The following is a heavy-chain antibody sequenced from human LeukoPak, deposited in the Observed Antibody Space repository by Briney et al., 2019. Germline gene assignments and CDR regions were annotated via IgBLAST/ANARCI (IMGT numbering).Heavy chain of an antibody. V-gene: IGHV3-30*04. J-gene: IGHJ4*02. Sequence: GGSLRLSCAASGFTFSSYAMHWVRQAPGKGLEWVAVISYDGSNKYYADSVKGRFTISRDNSKNTLYLQMNSLRAEDTAVYHCARCPLKEWLGYLDYWGQGTLVTVSS. CDR1: GFTFSSYA. CDR3: ARCPLKEWLGYLDY. D-gene: IGHD6-19*01. CDR2: ISYDGSNK.